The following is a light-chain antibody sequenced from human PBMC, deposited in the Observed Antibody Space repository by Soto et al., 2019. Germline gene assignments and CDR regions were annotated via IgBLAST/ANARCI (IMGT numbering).Light chain of an antibody. V-gene: IGKV1-27*01. CDR2: AAS. J-gene: IGKJ4*01. CDR3: QKYNSAPLT. Sequence: DIQMTQYPSSLSASVGDTVTITCRASQGISSYLAWYQQKPGKVPKLLIYAASTLQSGVPSRFSGSASGTDFTLTISSLQPEDVGTYYCQKYNSAPLTFGGGT. CDR1: QGISSY.